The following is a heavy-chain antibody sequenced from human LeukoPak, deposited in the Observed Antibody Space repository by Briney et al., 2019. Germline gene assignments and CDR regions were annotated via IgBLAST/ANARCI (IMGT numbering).Heavy chain of an antibody. Sequence: PSETLSLTCTVSGGSISSSSYYWGWIRQPPGKGLEWIGSIYYSGSTYYNPSLKSRVTISVDTSKNLFSLKLSSVTAADTAVYYCAKGGYCSSTSCYRDDAFDIWGQGTTVTVSS. J-gene: IGHJ3*02. V-gene: IGHV4-39*01. D-gene: IGHD2-2*01. CDR2: IYYSGST. CDR1: GGSISSSSYY. CDR3: AKGGYCSSTSCYRDDAFDI.